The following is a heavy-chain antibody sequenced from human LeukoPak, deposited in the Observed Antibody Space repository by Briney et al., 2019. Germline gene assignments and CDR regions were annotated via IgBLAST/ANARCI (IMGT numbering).Heavy chain of an antibody. CDR1: GFTFSSYA. CDR2: ISGSGGST. V-gene: IGHV3-23*01. CDR3: AKFPDIVVVPAAMFDY. J-gene: IGHJ4*02. Sequence: GGSLRLSCAASGFTFSSYAMSWVRQAPGKGLEWVSAISGSGGSTYYADSVKGRFTISRDNSKNTLYVQMNSLRAEDTAVYYCAKFPDIVVVPAAMFDYWGQGTLVTVSS. D-gene: IGHD2-2*01.